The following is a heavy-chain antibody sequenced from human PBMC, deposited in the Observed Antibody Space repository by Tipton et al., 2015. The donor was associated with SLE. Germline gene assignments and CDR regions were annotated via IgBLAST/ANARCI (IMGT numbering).Heavy chain of an antibody. CDR3: ASRRGGDYSNYGGAFDI. J-gene: IGHJ3*02. D-gene: IGHD4-11*01. CDR2: IDPSDSYT. V-gene: IGHV5-10-1*04. CDR1: GYSFTSYW. Sequence: QLVQSGAEVKKPGESLRISCKGSGYSFTSYWISGVRQMPGKGLEWMGRIDPSDSYTSYSPSFQGQVTISADKSISTAYLQWSSLKASDTAMYYCASRRGGDYSNYGGAFDIWGQGTMVTVSS.